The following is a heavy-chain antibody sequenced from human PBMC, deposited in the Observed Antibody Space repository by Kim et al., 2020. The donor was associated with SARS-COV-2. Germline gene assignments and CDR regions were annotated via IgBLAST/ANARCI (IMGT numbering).Heavy chain of an antibody. D-gene: IGHD6-19*01. Sequence: VKGRFTIPKDNAKNSLYLQMNSMRAEETAVYYCARVAIAVAVDADDAFDIWGQGTMVTVSS. CDR3: ARVAIAVAVDADDAFDI. V-gene: IGHV3-48*03. J-gene: IGHJ3*02.